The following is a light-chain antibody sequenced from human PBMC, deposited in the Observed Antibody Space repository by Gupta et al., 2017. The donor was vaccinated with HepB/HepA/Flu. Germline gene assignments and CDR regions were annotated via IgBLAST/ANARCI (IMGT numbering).Light chain of an antibody. J-gene: IGKJ1*01. CDR2: SGS. CDR3: RQSLPTPWT. V-gene: IGKV2-28*01. CDR1: ESRLYSNGFNY. Sequence: DSVMTQSPLTLPVTPGEPASISCRSNESRLYSNGFNYFNWFLQKPGQCPQLLIYSGSMLASGLPDRFSGSGSCTDFTLKISIGAAEAVVVYCCRQSLPTPWTFGQGTKVEIK.